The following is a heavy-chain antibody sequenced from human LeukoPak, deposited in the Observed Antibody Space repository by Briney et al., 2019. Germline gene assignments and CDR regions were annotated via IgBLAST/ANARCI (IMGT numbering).Heavy chain of an antibody. Sequence: GGSLRLSCAASGFTFTSYGMHWVRQAPGKGLEWVAFIRYDGNIKYYADSVKGRFTISRDNSKNTLYLQMNSLRAEDTAVYYCASGYSSGWYPYYFDYWGQGTLVTVSS. CDR3: ASGYSSGWYPYYFDY. CDR2: IRYDGNIK. J-gene: IGHJ4*02. V-gene: IGHV3-30*02. D-gene: IGHD6-19*01. CDR1: GFTFTSYG.